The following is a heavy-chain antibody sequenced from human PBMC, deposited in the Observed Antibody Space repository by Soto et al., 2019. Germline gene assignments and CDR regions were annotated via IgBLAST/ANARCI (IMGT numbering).Heavy chain of an antibody. CDR1: GGSISSGGYY. Sequence: SETLSLTCTVSGGSISSGGYYWSWVRQHPGKGLECIGYIYYSGSTNYNPSLKSRVTISVDTSKSQFSLKLSSVTAADTAVYYCATNGGYYDSSGPKYFQYWGQGTLVTVSS. D-gene: IGHD3-22*01. CDR3: ATNGGYYDSSGPKYFQY. CDR2: IYYSGST. V-gene: IGHV4-31*03. J-gene: IGHJ1*01.